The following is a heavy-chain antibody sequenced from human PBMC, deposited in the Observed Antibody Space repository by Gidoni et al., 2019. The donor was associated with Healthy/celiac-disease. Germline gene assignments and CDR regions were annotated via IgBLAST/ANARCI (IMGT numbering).Heavy chain of an antibody. Sequence: QVQLVQSGAEVKKPGSSVKVSCTASGGTFSSYVISWVRQAPGQGLEWMGRIIPILGIANYAQKFQGRVTITADKSTSTAYMELSSLRSEDTAVYYCTKSSIAARVDYWGQGTLVTVSS. CDR2: IIPILGIA. J-gene: IGHJ4*02. CDR3: TKSSIAARVDY. V-gene: IGHV1-69*04. CDR1: GGTFSSYV. D-gene: IGHD6-6*01.